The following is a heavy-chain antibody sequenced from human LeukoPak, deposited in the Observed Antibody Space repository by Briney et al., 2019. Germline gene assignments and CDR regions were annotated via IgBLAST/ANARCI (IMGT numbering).Heavy chain of an antibody. CDR2: ISAYNGNT. J-gene: IGHJ6*03. CDR1: GYTFTSYG. D-gene: IGHD2-2*01. CDR3: ARKACSSTSCYSPQRINYYYYYYMDV. Sequence: ASVKVSCKASGYTFTSYGISWVRQAPGQGLEWMGWISAYNGNTNYAQKLQGRVTMTTDTSTSTAYMELRSLRSDDTAVYYCARKACSSTSCYSPQRINYYYYYYMDVWGKGTTVTISS. V-gene: IGHV1-18*01.